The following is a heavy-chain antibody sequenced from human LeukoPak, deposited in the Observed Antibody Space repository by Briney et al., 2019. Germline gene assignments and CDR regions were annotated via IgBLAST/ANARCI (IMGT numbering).Heavy chain of an antibody. D-gene: IGHD2-2*01. J-gene: IGHJ5*02. CDR2: IRGSGVGT. V-gene: IGHV3-23*01. CDR1: GFTFSNYA. Sequence: GGSLRLSCAASGFTFSNYAMMWVRQTPGKGLELVSTIRGSGVGTNYADSVKGRFSISRDNSKNTLYLQMNSLRAEDTAVYYCARQIVPYRGWFDPWGQGTLVTVSS. CDR3: ARQIVPYRGWFDP.